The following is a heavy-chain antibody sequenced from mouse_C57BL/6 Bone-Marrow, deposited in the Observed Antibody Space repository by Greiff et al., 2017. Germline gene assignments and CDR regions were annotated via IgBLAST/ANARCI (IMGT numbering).Heavy chain of an antibody. CDR3: ARWGYYYGSSYGAMDY. CDR1: GYTFTSYW. Sequence: QVQLQQPGAELVRPGTSVKLSCKASGYTFTSYWMHWVKQRPGQGLEWIGVIDPSDSYTNYNQKFTGKAKLTVDTSSSTAYMQLSSLTSEDSAVYHCARWGYYYGSSYGAMDYWGQGTSVTVSS. D-gene: IGHD1-1*01. V-gene: IGHV1-59*01. J-gene: IGHJ4*01. CDR2: IDPSDSYT.